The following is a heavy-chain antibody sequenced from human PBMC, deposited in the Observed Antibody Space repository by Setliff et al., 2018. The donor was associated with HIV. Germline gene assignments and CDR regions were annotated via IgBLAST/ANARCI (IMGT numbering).Heavy chain of an antibody. CDR1: GFTLTELS. J-gene: IGHJ4*02. D-gene: IGHD2-15*01. CDR2: FNPEDGKT. Sequence: GASVKVSCKVSGFTLTELSMHWVRQAPGKGLEWMGSFNPEDGKTIYAQKFQGRVTMIEDTSTDTGYMELSSLRSEDTAVYYCTTGLPLFCSGGSCLFDFWGQGTLVTVSS. CDR3: TTGLPLFCSGGSCLFDF. V-gene: IGHV1-24*01.